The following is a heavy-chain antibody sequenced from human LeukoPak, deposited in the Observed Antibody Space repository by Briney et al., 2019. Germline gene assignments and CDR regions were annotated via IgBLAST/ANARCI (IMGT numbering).Heavy chain of an antibody. CDR2: ISQSGGRST. D-gene: IGHD2-2*01. J-gene: IGHJ5*02. V-gene: IGHV3-23*01. Sequence: GGSLRLSCAASGFTFSSYAMTWVRQAPGKGLEWVSFISQSGGRSTDYADFVKGRFTISRDNSKNTLYLQMNSLRAEDTAVYHCARDLGCSTTSCRYNWFDPWGQGTLVTVSS. CDR3: ARDLGCSTTSCRYNWFDP. CDR1: GFTFSSYA.